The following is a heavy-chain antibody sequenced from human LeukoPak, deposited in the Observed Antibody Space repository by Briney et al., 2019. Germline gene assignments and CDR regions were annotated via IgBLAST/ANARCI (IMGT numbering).Heavy chain of an antibody. V-gene: IGHV1-69*04. J-gene: IGHJ4*02. Sequence: SVKVSCKASGGTFNSYTISWVRQAPGQGLEWMGRIIPILGIANYAQKFQGRVTITADKSTSTAYMELSSLRSEDTSVYYCARDGAVYCSGGSCWADGGQGTLVTV. CDR3: ARDGAVYCSGGSCWAD. CDR1: GGTFNSYT. CDR2: IIPILGIA. D-gene: IGHD2-15*01.